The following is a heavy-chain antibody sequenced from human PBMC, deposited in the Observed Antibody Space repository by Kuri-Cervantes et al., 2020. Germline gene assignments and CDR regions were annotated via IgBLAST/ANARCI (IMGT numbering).Heavy chain of an antibody. Sequence: SETLSLTCTVSGGSISSSSYYWGWIRQPPGKGLEWIGSIYYSGSTYYNPSLKSRVTISVDTSKNQFSLKLSSVTAADTAVYYCARLLKGYYYFDYWGQGTLVPSPQ. CDR2: IYYSGST. V-gene: IGHV4-39*01. D-gene: IGHD2-15*01. CDR3: ARLLKGYYYFDY. CDR1: GGSISSSSYY. J-gene: IGHJ4*02.